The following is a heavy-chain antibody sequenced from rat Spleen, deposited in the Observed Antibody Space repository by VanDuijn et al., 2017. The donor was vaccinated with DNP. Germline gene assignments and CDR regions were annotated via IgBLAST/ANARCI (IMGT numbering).Heavy chain of an antibody. V-gene: IGHV5-31*01. CDR1: KFTFNNYW. D-gene: IGHD1-4*01. CDR2: MNSRGGGT. CDR3: ARHVLPLRVWDY. J-gene: IGHJ2*01. Sequence: EVHLVESGGDLVQPGRSLKLSCVVSKFTFNNYWMTWFRQGPGRGLGWVASMNSRGGGTYYPDSVKGRFTLSRDNAKNTLYLQMNNLRSEDTATYYCARHVLPLRVWDYWGQGVMVTVSS.